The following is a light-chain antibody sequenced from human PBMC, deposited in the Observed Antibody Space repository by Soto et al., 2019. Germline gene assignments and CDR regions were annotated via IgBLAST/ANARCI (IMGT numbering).Light chain of an antibody. CDR3: QHYGSSPRV. V-gene: IGKV3-20*01. Sequence: EIVLTQSPGTLSLSPGERATLSCRASQSISRNYLGWYQQKVGQDTRLLIYGASNRATGIPGRFSGSASGTDFTLTISRQEPEDSAVYYCQHYGSSPRVFGGGTKVESK. CDR2: GAS. J-gene: IGKJ4*01. CDR1: QSISRNY.